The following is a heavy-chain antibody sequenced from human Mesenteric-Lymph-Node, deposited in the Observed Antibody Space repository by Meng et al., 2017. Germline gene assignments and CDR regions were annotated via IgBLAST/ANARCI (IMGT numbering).Heavy chain of an antibody. J-gene: IGHJ4*02. CDR2: TYYRSKWYN. CDR3: ARSGSSGWIDY. V-gene: IGHV6-1*01. D-gene: IGHD6-19*01. Sequence: QIQLQHSGPGLVKPSQTLSPPCGISGDSVSTNSGGWNWIRQSPSRGLEWLGRTYYRSKWYNGYAVSVKSRITINPDTSKNQFSLQLNSVTPEDTAMYYCARSGSSGWIDYWGQGTLVTVSS. CDR1: GDSVSTNSGG.